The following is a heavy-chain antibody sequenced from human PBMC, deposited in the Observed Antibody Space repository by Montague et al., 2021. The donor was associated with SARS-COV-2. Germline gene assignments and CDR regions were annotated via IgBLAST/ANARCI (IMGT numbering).Heavy chain of an antibody. D-gene: IGHD4-17*01. Sequence: SETLSLTCAVYGGSFSGYYWSGIRQPPGKGLEWIGEINHSGSTNYNPSLKSRVTISVDTSKNQFSLKLSSVTAADTAVCYCARGPITVTTFYYYYGMDVWGQGTTVTVSS. CDR3: ARGPITVTTFYYYYGMDV. CDR1: GGSFSGYY. J-gene: IGHJ6*02. V-gene: IGHV4-34*01. CDR2: INHSGST.